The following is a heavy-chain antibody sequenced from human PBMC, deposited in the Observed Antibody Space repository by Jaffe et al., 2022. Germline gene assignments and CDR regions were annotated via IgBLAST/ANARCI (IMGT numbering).Heavy chain of an antibody. CDR2: IYTSGST. J-gene: IGHJ3*02. Sequence: QVQLQESGPGLVKPSQTLSLTCTVSGGSISTGSYFWSWIRQPAGKGLEWIGRIYTSGSTDYNPSLKSRVTISLDTSKNQFSLELSSVTAADTAVYYCARALIYYDTTTGYNDGFDIWGQGTMITVSS. CDR3: ARALIYYDTTTGYNDGFDI. D-gene: IGHD3-22*01. CDR1: GGSISTGSYF. V-gene: IGHV4-61*02.